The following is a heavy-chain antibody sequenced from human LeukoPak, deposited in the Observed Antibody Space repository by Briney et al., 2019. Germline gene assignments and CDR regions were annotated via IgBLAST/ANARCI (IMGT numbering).Heavy chain of an antibody. Sequence: GGSLTLSCAASEFTFNLYRMSWVRQAPGKGLEWVANIKKDGSEKYYVDSVKGRFTISRDNAKNSVHLQMNSLRAEDTAVYYCARGLAAPDYWGQGTLVTVSS. D-gene: IGHD6-13*01. V-gene: IGHV3-7*03. CDR1: EFTFNLYR. CDR2: IKKDGSEK. CDR3: ARGLAAPDY. J-gene: IGHJ4*02.